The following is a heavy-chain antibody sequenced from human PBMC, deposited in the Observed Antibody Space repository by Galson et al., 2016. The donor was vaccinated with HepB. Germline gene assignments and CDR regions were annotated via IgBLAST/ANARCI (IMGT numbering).Heavy chain of an antibody. CDR3: ARGLGYCAGGTCESDTLDY. Sequence: SLRLSCAASGFTFSSYSMNWVRQAPGRGLEWVASINTASTYIYYADSLRGRFTISRDNAKNSLYLQMNSLRAEDTAVYYCARGLGYCAGGTCESDTLDYWGQGTLVTVSS. CDR2: INTASTYI. V-gene: IGHV3-21*06. D-gene: IGHD2-15*01. J-gene: IGHJ4*02. CDR1: GFTFSSYS.